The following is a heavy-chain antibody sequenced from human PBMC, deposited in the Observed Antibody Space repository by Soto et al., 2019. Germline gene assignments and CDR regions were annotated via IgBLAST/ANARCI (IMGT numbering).Heavy chain of an antibody. CDR2: IHPIVGST. D-gene: IGHD3-16*01. J-gene: IGHJ4*02. CDR1: GYTFTSYS. CDR3: ARVPLGGVTNFDY. V-gene: IGHV1-46*01. Sequence: ASVEVSCKASGYTFTSYSMHWVRQAPGQGLEWMGIIHPIVGSTSYAQKFQGRVTMTRDTSTSTVYMQLSSLRSEDTAVYYCARVPLGGVTNFDYWGQGTLVTVSS.